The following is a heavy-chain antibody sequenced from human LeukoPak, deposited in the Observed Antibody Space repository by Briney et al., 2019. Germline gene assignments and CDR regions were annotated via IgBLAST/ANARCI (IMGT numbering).Heavy chain of an antibody. V-gene: IGHV3-53*01. D-gene: IGHD4-17*01. Sequence: PGGSLRLSCAASGFTVSNNYMSWDRQAPGKGLEWVSVMYTGGTTYYADSVKGRFTISRDYSKNTLYLQMNSLRGDDTAVYYCARDAYGDAFDVWGQGTMVTVSS. CDR3: ARDAYGDAFDV. J-gene: IGHJ3*01. CDR2: MYTGGTT. CDR1: GFTVSNNY.